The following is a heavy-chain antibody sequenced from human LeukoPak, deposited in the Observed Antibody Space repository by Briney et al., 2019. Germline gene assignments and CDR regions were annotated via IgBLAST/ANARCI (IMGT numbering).Heavy chain of an antibody. D-gene: IGHD1-14*01. CDR2: IHRSGSP. Sequence: SETLSLTCTVSLDSTTSNFWSWVRQPPGKGLEWIGEIHRSGSPDYNPSLQSRVTISIDRSRNQIVLELSSVTAADTAFYYCAREILGGFNPGAYWGQGTLVTVSS. V-gene: IGHV4-4*02. J-gene: IGHJ4*02. CDR1: LDSTTSNF. CDR3: AREILGGFNPGAY.